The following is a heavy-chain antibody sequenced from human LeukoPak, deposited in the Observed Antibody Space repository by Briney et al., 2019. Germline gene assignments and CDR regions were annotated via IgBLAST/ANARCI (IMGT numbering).Heavy chain of an antibody. CDR2: INSDGSGR. V-gene: IGHV3-74*01. D-gene: IGHD1-14*01. CDR3: ARGRYYDMDV. Sequence: GGSLRLSCAASEFTFTSHWMHWVRQAPGQGLVWVSRINSDGSGRSHADFVKGRFTISRDIAKNSLYLQMTRLRAEDTALYYCARGRYYDMDVWGQGTTVTVSS. CDR1: EFTFTSHW. J-gene: IGHJ6*02.